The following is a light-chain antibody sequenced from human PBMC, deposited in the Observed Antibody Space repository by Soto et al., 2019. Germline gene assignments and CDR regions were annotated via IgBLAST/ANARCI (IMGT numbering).Light chain of an antibody. CDR2: DNN. CDR1: SSNIGAGYD. Sequence: QSVLTQPPSVSGAPGQRVTISCSGSSSNIGAGYDVHWYQQLPGTAPKLLIDDNNTRPAGVPGRFSGSKSGTSASLAITGRQAEEEADYYCQAWDSSTASYVFGTGTKLTVL. V-gene: IGLV1-40*01. CDR3: QAWDSSTASYV. J-gene: IGLJ1*01.